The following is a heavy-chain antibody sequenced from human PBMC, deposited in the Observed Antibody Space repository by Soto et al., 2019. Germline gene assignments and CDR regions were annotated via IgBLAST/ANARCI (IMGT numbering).Heavy chain of an antibody. CDR3: ARVPITIFGVVIINDNWFDP. V-gene: IGHV1-69*01. CDR2: IIPIFGTA. Sequence: QVQLVQSGAEVKKPGSSVKVSCKASGGTFSSYAISWVRQAPGQGLEWMGGIIPIFGTANYAQKFQGRVTITADESTSTAYRELSSLRSEDTAVYYCARVPITIFGVVIINDNWFDPWGQGTLVTVSS. CDR1: GGTFSSYA. D-gene: IGHD3-3*01. J-gene: IGHJ5*02.